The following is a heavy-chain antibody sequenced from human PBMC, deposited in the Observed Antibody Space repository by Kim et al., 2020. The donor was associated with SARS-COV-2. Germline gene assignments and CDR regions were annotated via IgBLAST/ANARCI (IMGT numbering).Heavy chain of an antibody. Sequence: GGSLRLSCAASGFTFSNAWMSWVRQAPGKGLEWVGRIKSKTDGGTTDYAAPVKGRFTISRDDSKNTLYLQMNSLKTEDTAVYYCTTSPVWQLGSYYYYYGMDVWGQGTTVTVSS. J-gene: IGHJ6*02. CDR2: IKSKTDGGTT. CDR3: TTSPVWQLGSYYYYYGMDV. D-gene: IGHD6-6*01. CDR1: GFTFSNAW. V-gene: IGHV3-15*01.